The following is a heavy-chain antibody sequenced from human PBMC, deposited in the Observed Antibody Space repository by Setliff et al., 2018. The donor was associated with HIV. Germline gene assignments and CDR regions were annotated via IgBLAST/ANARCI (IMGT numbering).Heavy chain of an antibody. CDR3: ARDWAMVRGVTTYYYDY. D-gene: IGHD3-10*01. V-gene: IGHV3-48*03. Sequence: LRLSCAASGFTFSSYEMNWVRQAPGKGLEWVSYISSSGSTIYYADSVKGRFTISRDNAKNSLYLQMNSLRAEDTAVYYCARDWAMVRGVTTYYYDYWGQGTLVTVSS. CDR2: ISSSGSTI. J-gene: IGHJ4*02. CDR1: GFTFSSYE.